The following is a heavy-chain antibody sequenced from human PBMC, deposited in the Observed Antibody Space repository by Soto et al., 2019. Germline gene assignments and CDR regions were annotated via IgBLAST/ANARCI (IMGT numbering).Heavy chain of an antibody. Sequence: QLQMQESGPGLVKPSETLSLTCSVSGASISTSSYYWGWIRQSPGKGLEWIGSIYYTGHTYCSPSLESRVTIAVDTSKKHFSVDLTSVTAAATSVDYCARHGPYVDDPSWYVDLWGRGTLVTVSS. CDR1: GASISTSSYY. CDR2: IYYTGHT. CDR3: ARHGPYVDDPSWYVDL. V-gene: IGHV4-39*01. D-gene: IGHD3-16*01. J-gene: IGHJ2*01.